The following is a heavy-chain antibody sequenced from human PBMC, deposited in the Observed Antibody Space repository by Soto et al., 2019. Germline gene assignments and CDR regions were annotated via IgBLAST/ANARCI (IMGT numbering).Heavy chain of an antibody. J-gene: IGHJ4*02. CDR3: ARGSKLLNPHFDY. V-gene: IGHV3-53*01. Sequence: GGSLRLSCAASGFTVSSNYMSWVRQAPGKGLEWVSVIYSGGSTYYADSVKGRFTISRDNSKNTLYLQMNSLRAEDTAVYYCARGSKLLNPHFDYWGQGTLVTVSS. CDR1: GFTVSSNY. CDR2: IYSGGST. D-gene: IGHD2-21*02.